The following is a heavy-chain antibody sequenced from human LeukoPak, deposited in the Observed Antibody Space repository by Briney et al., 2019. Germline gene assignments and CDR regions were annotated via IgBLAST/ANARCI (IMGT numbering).Heavy chain of an antibody. Sequence: GGSLRLSCAASGFTFSSYTMKWVRQAPGKGLEWVSYISSSSTTIYYADSVKGRFTMSRDNAKNSLYLQMNSLRAEDTAVYYCARARGAALDYWGQGTLVTVSS. CDR1: GFTFSSYT. CDR2: ISSSSTTI. CDR3: ARARGAALDY. J-gene: IGHJ4*02. V-gene: IGHV3-48*01. D-gene: IGHD1-26*01.